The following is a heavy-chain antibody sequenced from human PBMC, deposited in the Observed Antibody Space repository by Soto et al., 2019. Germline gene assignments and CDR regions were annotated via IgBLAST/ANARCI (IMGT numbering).Heavy chain of an antibody. Sequence: ASVKVSCKASGYTFTTYGISWGRQAPGQGLEWMGWISGYNGDTKYAQELQDRVTMTTDTSTSTAYMELRSLRSDDTAVYYCAREYCRGGSCYDPDFWGQGTVVTVSS. D-gene: IGHD2-15*01. CDR1: GYTFTTYG. V-gene: IGHV1-18*01. J-gene: IGHJ4*02. CDR3: AREYCRGGSCYDPDF. CDR2: ISGYNGDT.